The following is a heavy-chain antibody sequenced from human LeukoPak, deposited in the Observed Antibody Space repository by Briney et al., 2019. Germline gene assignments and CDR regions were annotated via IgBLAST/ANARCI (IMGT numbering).Heavy chain of an antibody. Sequence: SETLSLTCSVSGVSVTSYYWNWVRQRPGKGLEWIGYISYNERMDYGPTLKSRVTMSLDTSKNQFSLKLTSVTAADTGMYYCARGYGSGTFDYWGQGTLVTVSP. CDR2: ISYNERM. CDR1: GVSVTSYY. CDR3: ARGYGSGTFDY. D-gene: IGHD3-10*01. V-gene: IGHV4-59*02. J-gene: IGHJ4*02.